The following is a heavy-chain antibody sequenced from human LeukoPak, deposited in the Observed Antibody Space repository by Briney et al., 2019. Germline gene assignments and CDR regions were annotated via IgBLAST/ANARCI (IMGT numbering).Heavy chain of an antibody. D-gene: IGHD3-10*01. Sequence: SETLSLTCTVSGGSISSSSYYWGWIRQPPGKGLEWIGRIYYSGSTYYNPSLKSRVTISVEPSKNQFSLKLSSVTAADTTVYYCARMYYYGSGSKEKGYFDYWGQGTLVTVSS. J-gene: IGHJ4*02. CDR3: ARMYYYGSGSKEKGYFDY. V-gene: IGHV4-39*01. CDR1: GGSISSSSYY. CDR2: IYYSGST.